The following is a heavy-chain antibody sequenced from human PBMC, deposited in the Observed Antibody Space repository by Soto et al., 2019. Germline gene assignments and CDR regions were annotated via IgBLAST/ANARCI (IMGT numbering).Heavy chain of an antibody. D-gene: IGHD2-15*01. V-gene: IGHV3-66*01. Sequence: PGGSLRLSCAASGFTFSNYMSWVRQAPGKGLEWVSVIYSGGSTYYADSVKGRFTISRDNSKNTLYLQMNSLRAEDTAVYYCARDPSYCSGGSCQGPHRGYWGQRPLVTVSS. J-gene: IGHJ4*02. CDR2: IYSGGST. CDR3: ARDPSYCSGGSCQGPHRGY. CDR1: GFTFSNY.